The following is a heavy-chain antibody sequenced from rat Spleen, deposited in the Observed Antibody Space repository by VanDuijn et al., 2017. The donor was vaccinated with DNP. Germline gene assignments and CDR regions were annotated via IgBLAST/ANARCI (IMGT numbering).Heavy chain of an antibody. V-gene: IGHV5-20*01. CDR3: TTSPLSTVAIH. Sequence: EVQLVESGGGSVQPGRSLKLSCAASGFTFSDYYMAWVRQAPTKGLEWVASISYDGGSTYYRDSVKGRFTIARDNAKSSLYLQMDSLRSEDTATYYCTTSPLSTVAIHWGQGVMVTVSS. CDR1: GFTFSDYY. D-gene: IGHD1-3*01. CDR2: ISYDGGST. J-gene: IGHJ2*01.